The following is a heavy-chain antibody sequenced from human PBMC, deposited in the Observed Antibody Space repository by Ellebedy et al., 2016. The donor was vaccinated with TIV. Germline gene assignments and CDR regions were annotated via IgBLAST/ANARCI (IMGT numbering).Heavy chain of an antibody. CDR2: MNPNSGNT. CDR1: GYTFTSYD. Sequence: ASVKVSXKASGYTFTSYDINWVRQATGQGLEWMGWMNPNSGNTGYAQKFQGRVTMTRNTSISTAYMELSSLRSEDTAVYYCARGLSGAVAGPALFDYWGQGTLDTVSS. D-gene: IGHD6-19*01. V-gene: IGHV1-8*01. CDR3: ARGLSGAVAGPALFDY. J-gene: IGHJ4*02.